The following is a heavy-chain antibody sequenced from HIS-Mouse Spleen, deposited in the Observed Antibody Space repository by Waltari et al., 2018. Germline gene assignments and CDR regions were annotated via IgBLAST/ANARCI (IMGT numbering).Heavy chain of an antibody. CDR1: GGSISSSIYY. CDR3: ARDRRYVIAAAGIDY. V-gene: IGHV4-39*07. D-gene: IGHD6-13*01. Sequence: QLQLQESGPGLVKPSETLSLTCTVSGGSISSSIYYWGWIRQPPGKGLEWIGSIYYSGSTYYNPSLKSRVTISVDTSKNQFSLKLSSVTAADTAVYYCARDRRYVIAAAGIDYWGQGTLVTVSS. CDR2: IYYSGST. J-gene: IGHJ4*02.